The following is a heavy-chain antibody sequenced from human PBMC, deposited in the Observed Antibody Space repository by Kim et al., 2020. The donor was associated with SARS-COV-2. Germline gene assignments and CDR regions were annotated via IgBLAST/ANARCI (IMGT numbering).Heavy chain of an antibody. Sequence: GGSLRLSCAASGFTFTTYAMGWVRQAPGEGLQWVSAVINSGISVFYADSVKGRFSISRDNSKNTLSLQMNSLRAEDTAVYYCAKFRGSSYPTWHFDFWGRGTLVTVSS. J-gene: IGHJ2*01. V-gene: IGHV3-23*01. CDR2: VINSGISV. CDR1: GFTFTTYA. D-gene: IGHD3-10*01. CDR3: AKFRGSSYPTWHFDF.